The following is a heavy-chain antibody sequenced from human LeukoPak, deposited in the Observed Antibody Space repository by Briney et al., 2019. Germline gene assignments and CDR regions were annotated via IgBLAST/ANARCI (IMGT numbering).Heavy chain of an antibody. D-gene: IGHD2-15*01. CDR1: GGSISSYY. CDR2: IYYSGST. Sequence: SETLSLTCTVSGGSISSYYWSWIRQPPGKGLEWIGYIYYSGSTNYNPSLKSRVTISVDTSKNQFSLKLSSVTAADTAVYYCARDRPEIVVVAADYDYWGQGTLVTVSS. V-gene: IGHV4-59*01. CDR3: ARDRPEIVVVAADYDY. J-gene: IGHJ4*02.